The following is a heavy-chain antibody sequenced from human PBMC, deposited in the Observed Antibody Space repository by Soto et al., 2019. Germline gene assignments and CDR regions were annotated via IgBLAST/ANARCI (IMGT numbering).Heavy chain of an antibody. D-gene: IGHD3-9*01. Sequence: QVQLVQSGAEVKKPGSSVKVSCKASGGTFSSYAISWVRQAPGQGLEWMGGIIPIFGTANYAQKFQGRVTITADKAPSSGCMEVSSLTFEDTGLHYCACTKYFDWLFSSFDYWGQGTLVTVSS. CDR2: IIPIFGTA. V-gene: IGHV1-69*06. CDR1: GGTFSSYA. J-gene: IGHJ4*02. CDR3: ACTKYFDWLFSSFDY.